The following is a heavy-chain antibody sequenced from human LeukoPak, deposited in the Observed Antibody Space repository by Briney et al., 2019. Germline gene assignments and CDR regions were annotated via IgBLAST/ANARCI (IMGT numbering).Heavy chain of an antibody. Sequence: GGSLRLSCAASGFTFSAYAMSWVRQAPGRGLGRVSRTSGSAGSTYSAYSVTGRITSSSYNCRNTLYLQMNSMTADDTAAYFCARHLGNPPNTPGDYWGQGTLVTVSS. CDR3: ARHLGNPPNTPGDY. CDR1: GFTFSAYA. D-gene: IGHD1-14*01. J-gene: IGHJ4*02. V-gene: IGHV3-23*01. CDR2: TSGSAGST.